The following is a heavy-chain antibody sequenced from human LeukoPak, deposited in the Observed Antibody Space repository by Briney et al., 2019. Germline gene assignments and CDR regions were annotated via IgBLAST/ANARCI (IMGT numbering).Heavy chain of an antibody. J-gene: IGHJ4*02. CDR1: GGSISSGGYY. Sequence: SETLSLTCTVSGGSISSGGYYWSWIRQHPGKGLEWIGYIYYSGSTYYNPSLKSRVTISVYTSKNQFSLKLSSVTAADTAVYYCARKRGGWSLDYWGQGTLVTVSS. V-gene: IGHV4-31*03. D-gene: IGHD3-10*01. CDR2: IYYSGST. CDR3: ARKRGGWSLDY.